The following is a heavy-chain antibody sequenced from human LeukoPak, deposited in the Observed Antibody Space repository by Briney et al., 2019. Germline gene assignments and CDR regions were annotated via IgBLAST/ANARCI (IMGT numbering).Heavy chain of an antibody. J-gene: IGHJ4*02. CDR2: ISSSSSYI. CDR3: ARGAGIAVAGQVDY. Sequence: GGSLRLSCAASGFTLSSYSMNWVRQAPGKGLEWVSSISSSSSYIYYADSVKGRFTTSRDNAKNSLYLQMNSLRAEGTAVYYCARGAGIAVAGQVDYWGQGTLVTVSS. V-gene: IGHV3-21*01. CDR1: GFTLSSYS. D-gene: IGHD6-19*01.